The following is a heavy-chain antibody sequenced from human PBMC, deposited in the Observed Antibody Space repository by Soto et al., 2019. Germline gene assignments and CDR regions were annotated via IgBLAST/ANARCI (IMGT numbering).Heavy chain of an antibody. Sequence: SETLSLTCTVSGGSISSGGYYWSWIRQHPGKGLEWIGYIYYSGSTYYNPSLKSRVTISVDTSKNQFSLKLSSVTAADTAVYYCARHKYTIFGVPMDVWGKGTTVTVSS. J-gene: IGHJ6*04. D-gene: IGHD3-3*01. CDR2: IYYSGST. CDR1: GGSISSGGYY. CDR3: ARHKYTIFGVPMDV. V-gene: IGHV4-39*01.